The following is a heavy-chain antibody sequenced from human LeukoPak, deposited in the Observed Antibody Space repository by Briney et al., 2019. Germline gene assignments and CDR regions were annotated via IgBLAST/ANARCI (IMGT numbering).Heavy chain of an antibody. Sequence: SETLSLTCTVSGGSISSYYWSWIRQPAGKGLEWIGRIYTSGSTNYNPSLKSRVTMSVDTSKNQFSLKLSSVTAADTAVYYCAREARRDFWSGRGPYYYYYMDVWGKGTTVTVSS. CDR1: GGSISSYY. D-gene: IGHD3-3*01. CDR2: IYTSGST. V-gene: IGHV4-4*07. J-gene: IGHJ6*03. CDR3: AREARRDFWSGRGPYYYYYMDV.